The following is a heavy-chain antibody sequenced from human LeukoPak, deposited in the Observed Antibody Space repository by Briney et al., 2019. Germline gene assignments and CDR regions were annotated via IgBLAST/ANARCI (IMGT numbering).Heavy chain of an antibody. D-gene: IGHD4-17*01. CDR1: GFTFTSSS. Sequence: GGSLRLSCAASGFTFTSSSMTWVRQAPGKGLEWVSSISSSGSYIYFADSLKGRFTISRDNAKNSLYLQMNSLRAEDTAVYYCARADTTGGYYFDYWGQGTLVTVSS. J-gene: IGHJ4*02. CDR2: ISSSGSYI. CDR3: ARADTTGGYYFDY. V-gene: IGHV3-21*01.